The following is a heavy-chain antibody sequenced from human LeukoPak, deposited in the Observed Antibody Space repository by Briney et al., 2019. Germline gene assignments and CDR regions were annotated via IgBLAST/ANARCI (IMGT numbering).Heavy chain of an antibody. V-gene: IGHV3-66*01. CDR2: IYSGGTT. Sequence: GGSLRLSCAASGFTVSTNYMTWVRQAPGKGLEWVSVIYSGGTTYYADSVKGRFSISRDNSKNTLYLQMNSLRAEDTVVYYCARYDYGRSGFDYWGQGTLVTVSS. J-gene: IGHJ4*02. CDR3: ARYDYGRSGFDY. D-gene: IGHD5-12*01. CDR1: GFTVSTNY.